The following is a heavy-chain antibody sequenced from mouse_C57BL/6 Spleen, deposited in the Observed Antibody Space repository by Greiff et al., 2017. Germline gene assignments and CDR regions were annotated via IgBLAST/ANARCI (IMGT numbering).Heavy chain of an antibody. CDR1: GYTFTDYY. D-gene: IGHD1-1*01. J-gene: IGHJ2*01. Sequence: VQLQQSGPELVKPGASVKISCKASGYTFTDYYMNWVKQSHGKSLEWIGDINPNNGGTSYNQKFKGKATLTVDKSSSTAYMELRSLTSEDSAVYYCARRDGSSLDYWGQGTTLTVSS. V-gene: IGHV1-26*01. CDR3: ARRDGSSLDY. CDR2: INPNNGGT.